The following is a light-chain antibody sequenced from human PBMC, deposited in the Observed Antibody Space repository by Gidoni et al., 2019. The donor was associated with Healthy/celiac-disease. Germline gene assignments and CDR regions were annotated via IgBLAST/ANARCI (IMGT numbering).Light chain of an antibody. V-gene: IGKV1-5*03. CDR1: QSISRC. J-gene: IGKJ4*01. Sequence: DIQMTQSPSTLSASVGDRVTITCRASQSISRCLAWYQQKPGKAPKLLIYKASSLESGVPSRFSGSGSRTEFTLTISSLQHDDFATYYYQQYNSNSTFXGXTKVEIK. CDR3: QQYNSNST. CDR2: KAS.